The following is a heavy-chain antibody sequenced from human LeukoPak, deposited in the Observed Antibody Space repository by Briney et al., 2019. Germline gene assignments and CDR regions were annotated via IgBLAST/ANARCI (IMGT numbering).Heavy chain of an antibody. CDR3: ARARFGYRYGYTAFDI. Sequence: SETLSLTCAVYGGSFSGYYWSWIRQPPGEGLEWIGEINHSGSTNYNPSLKSRVTISVDTSKNQFSLKLSSVTAADTAVYYCARARFGYRYGYTAFDIWGQGTMVTVSS. CDR2: INHSGST. D-gene: IGHD5-18*01. J-gene: IGHJ3*02. V-gene: IGHV4-34*01. CDR1: GGSFSGYY.